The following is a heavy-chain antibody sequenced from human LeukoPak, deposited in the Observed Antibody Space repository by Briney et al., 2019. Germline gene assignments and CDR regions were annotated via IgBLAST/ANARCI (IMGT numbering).Heavy chain of an antibody. CDR3: ARDPPSSGGFGELPHAFDI. Sequence: ASVKVSCKASGYTFTSYGISWVRQAPGRGLEWMGWISAYNGNTNYAQKLQGRVTMTTDTSTSTAYMELRSLRSDDTAVYYCARDPPSSGGFGELPHAFDIWGQGTMVTVSS. D-gene: IGHD3-10*01. CDR1: GYTFTSYG. CDR2: ISAYNGNT. J-gene: IGHJ3*02. V-gene: IGHV1-18*04.